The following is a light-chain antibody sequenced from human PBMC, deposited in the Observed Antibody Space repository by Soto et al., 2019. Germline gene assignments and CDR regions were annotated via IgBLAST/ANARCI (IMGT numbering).Light chain of an antibody. Sequence: QSALTQPASVSGSAGQSITISCSGTMRDVGAYNLVSWYQQHRGTAPKLIIYEVRNRPSGISSRFAGSRSGNTASLTISRRQSEDEGDYYGSAYTARSALVFGGGTKLTVL. CDR3: SAYTARSALV. V-gene: IGLV2-14*01. CDR1: MRDVGAYNL. J-gene: IGLJ3*02. CDR2: EVR.